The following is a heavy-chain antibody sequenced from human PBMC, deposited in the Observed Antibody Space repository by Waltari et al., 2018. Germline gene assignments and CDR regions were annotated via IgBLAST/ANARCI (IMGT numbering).Heavy chain of an antibody. J-gene: IGHJ4*02. D-gene: IGHD3-3*01. CDR3: ARRLSGIFGIGY. CDR2: INHSGST. V-gene: IGHV4-34*01. Sequence: QVQLQQWGAGLLKPSETLSLTCAVYGGSFSGYYWRWIRPPPGKGLEWIGEINHSGSTNYNPSLKSRVTISVDTSKNQFSLKLSSVTAADTAVYYCARRLSGIFGIGYWGQGTLVTVSS. CDR1: GGSFSGYY.